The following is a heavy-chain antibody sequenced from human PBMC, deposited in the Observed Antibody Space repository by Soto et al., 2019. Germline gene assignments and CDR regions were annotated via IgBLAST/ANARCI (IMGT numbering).Heavy chain of an antibody. CDR2: IYYSGST. V-gene: IGHV4-59*01. D-gene: IGHD2-15*01. CDR1: GGSISSYY. Sequence: QVQLQESGPGLVKPSETLSLTCTVSGGSISSYYWSWIRQPPGKGLEWIGYIYYSGSTNYNPSLMRRVHLAADTSKNLSSLKLSSVTAADTAVYYCARDTVVNGGGVDYWGPGTLVTVSS. CDR3: ARDTVVNGGGVDY. J-gene: IGHJ4*02.